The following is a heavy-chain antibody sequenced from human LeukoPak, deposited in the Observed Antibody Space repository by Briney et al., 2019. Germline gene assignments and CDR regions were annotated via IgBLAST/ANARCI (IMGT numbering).Heavy chain of an antibody. Sequence: GGSLRLSCAASGFTFSSYSMNWVRQAPGKGLEWVANIKEDGSEKYYVDSEKGRFTISRDNAKNSVYLHMNSLRAEDTAIYYCARNARGPGDYWGQGTVVTVSS. J-gene: IGHJ4*02. CDR3: ARNARGPGDY. CDR1: GFTFSSYS. D-gene: IGHD2-2*01. V-gene: IGHV3-7*01. CDR2: IKEDGSEK.